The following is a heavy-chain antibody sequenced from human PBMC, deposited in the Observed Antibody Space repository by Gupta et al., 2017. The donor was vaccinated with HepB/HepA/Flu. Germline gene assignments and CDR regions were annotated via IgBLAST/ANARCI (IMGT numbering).Heavy chain of an antibody. Sequence: EVQLLESGGGLVQPGGSLGLSCAASGFTFRSYAKNWVRQAPGKGLEWVSAITGGGGSTFYADSVKGRFTISRDNSKNTLFLQMNSLRAEDTAIYYCAKTPYSTSSRYFDYWGQGILVTVSS. CDR3: AKTPYSTSSRYFDY. V-gene: IGHV3-23*01. CDR1: GFTFRSYA. J-gene: IGHJ4*02. D-gene: IGHD6-6*01. CDR2: ITGGGGST.